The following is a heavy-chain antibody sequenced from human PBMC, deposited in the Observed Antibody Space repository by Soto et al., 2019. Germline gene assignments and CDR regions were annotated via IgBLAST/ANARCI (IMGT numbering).Heavy chain of an antibody. V-gene: IGHV2-5*01. Sequence: QITLKESGPTLVEPTQTLTLTCTYSGFSLRTTGVGVGWIRQPPGKALEWLGIIYWNDDKRYSPSLKNRFTLTLDISKSQVVLTMTNMDPVDTATYYCAHTWGLPFDYWGQGTLVIVSS. D-gene: IGHD3-16*01. J-gene: IGHJ4*02. CDR2: IYWNDDK. CDR1: GFSLRTTGVG. CDR3: AHTWGLPFDY.